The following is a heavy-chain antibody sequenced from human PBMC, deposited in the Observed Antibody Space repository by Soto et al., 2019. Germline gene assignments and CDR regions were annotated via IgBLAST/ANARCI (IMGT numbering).Heavy chain of an antibody. D-gene: IGHD3-22*01. CDR3: AKDRGLSGYQLKYHYGMDV. Sequence: LRLSCEASGLTFSRYGMHWVRQAPGKALEWVAVISYDGSNKNYADSVKGRFTVSRDNSKNTVYLQMNSLRAEDTALYYCAKDRGLSGYQLKYHYGMDVWGQGTTVTV. CDR1: GLTFSRYG. CDR2: ISYDGSNK. V-gene: IGHV3-30*18. J-gene: IGHJ6*02.